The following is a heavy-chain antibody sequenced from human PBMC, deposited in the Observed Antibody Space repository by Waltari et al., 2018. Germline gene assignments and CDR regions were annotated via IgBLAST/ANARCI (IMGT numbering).Heavy chain of an antibody. D-gene: IGHD2-8*02. J-gene: IGHJ4*02. Sequence: QVQLVQSGAEVKKPGASVKVSCKDSGYTFTSYNINWVRQATGQGLEWMGWMNPNSTSTGYAQTLQDRVTMTWDTSTGTAYMQLSSRKFDDTAVYYWAIMACTAGVDYWGQGTPVTVS. CDR2: MNPNSTST. CDR3: AIMACTAGVDY. V-gene: IGHV1-8*01. CDR1: GYTFTSYN.